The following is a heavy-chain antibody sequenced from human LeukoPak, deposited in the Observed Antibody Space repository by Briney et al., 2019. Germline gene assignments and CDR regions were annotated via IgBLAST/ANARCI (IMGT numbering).Heavy chain of an antibody. CDR2: IGSNGGSI. V-gene: IGHV3-64*01. CDR1: GFTFSSYA. J-gene: IGHJ4*02. CDR3: ARAQGLYYFDY. Sequence: GGSLRLSCAASGFTFSSYAMHWVRQAPGKGLEYVSAIGSNGGSIYYANSVKGRFTISRDNSKNTLYLQMGSLRAEDMAVYYCARAQGLYYFDYWGQGTLVTVSS.